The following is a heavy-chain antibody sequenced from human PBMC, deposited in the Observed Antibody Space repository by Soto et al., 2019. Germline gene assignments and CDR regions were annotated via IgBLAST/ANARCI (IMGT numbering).Heavy chain of an antibody. Sequence: GESLKISCKGSGYSFTSYWIGWVRQMPGKGLEWMGIIYPGDSDTRYSPSFQGQVTISADKSISTAYMELSSLRSEDTAVYYCAADVSGSSSGQNDYWGQGTLVTVSS. V-gene: IGHV5-51*01. D-gene: IGHD3-22*01. J-gene: IGHJ4*02. CDR2: IYPGDSDT. CDR1: GYSFTSYW. CDR3: AADVSGSSSGQNDY.